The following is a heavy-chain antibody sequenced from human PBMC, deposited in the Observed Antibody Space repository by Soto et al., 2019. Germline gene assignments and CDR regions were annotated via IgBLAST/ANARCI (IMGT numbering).Heavy chain of an antibody. J-gene: IGHJ4*02. D-gene: IGHD2-8*02. CDR3: ARHYCTGGPCYFDY. CDR2: IDNSGDT. V-gene: IGHV4-39*01. CDR1: GGSITGKGYY. Sequence: LETLSLTCSASGGSITGKGYYWGWVRQPPGEGLEWIVSIDNSGDTYYNSALKSRVTMSLDTSKDQVSLNLYSVTAADTAFYYCARHYCTGGPCYFDYWGQGTLVTVSS.